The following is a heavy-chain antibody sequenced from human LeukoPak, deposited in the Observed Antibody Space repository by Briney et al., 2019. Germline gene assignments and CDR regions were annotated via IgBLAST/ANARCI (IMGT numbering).Heavy chain of an antibody. CDR3: ARGHSGRPLAPFDY. CDR1: GYTFTGYY. V-gene: IGHV1-2*06. J-gene: IGHJ4*02. D-gene: IGHD1-26*01. CDR2: ISPNSGGT. Sequence: SVKVSCKASGYTFTGYYMHWVRQAPGQGLEWMGRISPNSGGTNYAQKFQGRVTMTRDTSISTAYMELSRLRSDDTAVYYCARGHSGRPLAPFDYWGQGTLVTVSS.